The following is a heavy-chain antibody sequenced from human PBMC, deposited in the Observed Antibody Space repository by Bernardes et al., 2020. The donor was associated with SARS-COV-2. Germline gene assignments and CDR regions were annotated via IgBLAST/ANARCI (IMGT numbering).Heavy chain of an antibody. V-gene: IGHV4-34*01. CDR1: GGSITDYY. CDR3: ARGGSPRWGSTSCYSCDSGYWFHP. CDR2: VNESGST. Sequence: SETLSLTCAVSGGSITDYYWSWIRQSPGEGLEWIGEVNESGSTAYNPSLASRVTISVDTSKNLFSLKVTPVTAADTAVYYCARGGSPRWGSTSCYSCDSGYWFHPWGQGTLVTVSS. D-gene: IGHD2-2*01. J-gene: IGHJ5*02.